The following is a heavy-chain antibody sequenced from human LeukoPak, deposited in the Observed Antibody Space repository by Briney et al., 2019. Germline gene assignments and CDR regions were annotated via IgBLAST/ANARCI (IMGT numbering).Heavy chain of an antibody. CDR3: ARGNGLRPQLYFDY. V-gene: IGHV4-34*01. D-gene: IGHD3-16*01. Sequence: SETLSLTCAVYGGSFSVYYWSWIRQPPGKGLEWIGEINHSGSTNYNPSLKSRVTISVDTSKNQFSLKLSSVTAADTAVYYCARGNGLRPQLYFDYWGQGTLVTVSS. CDR2: INHSGST. J-gene: IGHJ4*02. CDR1: GGSFSVYY.